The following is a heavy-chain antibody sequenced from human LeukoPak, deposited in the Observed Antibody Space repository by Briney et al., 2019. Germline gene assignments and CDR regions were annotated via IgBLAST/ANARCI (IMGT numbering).Heavy chain of an antibody. D-gene: IGHD1-26*01. V-gene: IGHV1-18*01. CDR3: ARERSSGSYWGLFDY. CDR2: ISAYNGNT. Sequence: GASVKVSCKASGYTFTSYGISWLRQAPGQGLEWMGWISAYNGNTNYAQKLQGRVTMTTDTSTSTAYMELRSLRSDDTAVYYCARERSSGSYWGLFDYWGQGTLVTVSS. CDR1: GYTFTSYG. J-gene: IGHJ4*02.